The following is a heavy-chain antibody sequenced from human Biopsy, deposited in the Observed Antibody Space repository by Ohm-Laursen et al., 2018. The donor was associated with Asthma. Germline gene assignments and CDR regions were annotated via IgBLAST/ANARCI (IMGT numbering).Heavy chain of an antibody. Sequence: ASVKVSCKISGYSLTDLSMHWARQAPGQGLEWMGGHDHEEGGTVNARRFQGRVTMTEDTSTDTAYMELSSLSSDDMAVYYCASDFPKDYVRYNFQFWGQGTLVTVSS. CDR1: GYSLTDLS. V-gene: IGHV1-24*01. J-gene: IGHJ4*02. CDR2: HDHEEGGT. CDR3: ASDFPKDYVRYNFQF. D-gene: IGHD4-17*01.